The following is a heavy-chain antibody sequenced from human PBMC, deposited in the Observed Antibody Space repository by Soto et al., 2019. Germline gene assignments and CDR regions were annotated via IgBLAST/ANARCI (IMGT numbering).Heavy chain of an antibody. D-gene: IGHD3-10*01. Sequence: GESLKISCKGSGYSFTSYWIGWVRQMPGKGLEWMGIIYPGDSDTRYSPSFQGQVTISADKSISTAYLQWSSLKASDTAMYYCARQVPNYYGSGSRDYYYGMDVWGQGTTVTVSS. CDR3: ARQVPNYYGSGSRDYYYGMDV. J-gene: IGHJ6*02. CDR1: GYSFTSYW. CDR2: IYPGDSDT. V-gene: IGHV5-51*01.